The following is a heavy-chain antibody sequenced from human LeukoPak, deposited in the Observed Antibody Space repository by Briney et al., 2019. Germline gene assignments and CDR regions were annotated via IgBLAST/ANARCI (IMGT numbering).Heavy chain of an antibody. CDR3: ARRRDYDFWSGSYYFDY. Sequence: PGESLQISCQGSGSSFTSYWIGWVRQLPGKGLEWMGIIYHGDSDTRYSPSLQGQVTISADKSISTAYLQWSSVKASDAAMYYCARRRDYDFWSGSYYFDYWGQGSLVTVSS. V-gene: IGHV5-51*01. D-gene: IGHD3-3*01. CDR2: IYHGDSDT. J-gene: IGHJ4*02. CDR1: GSSFTSYW.